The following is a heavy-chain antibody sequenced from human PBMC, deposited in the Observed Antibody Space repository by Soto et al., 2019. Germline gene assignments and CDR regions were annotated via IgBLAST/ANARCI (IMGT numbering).Heavy chain of an antibody. CDR2: IYYSGST. J-gene: IGHJ5*02. V-gene: IGHV4-30-4*01. CDR3: VREGVDNWFDP. D-gene: IGHD3-16*01. Sequence: QVQLQESGPGLVKPSQTLSLTCTVSGGSISSGDYYWSWIRQPPGKGLEWIGYIYYSGSTFYNPSLKNRVTISLDTSKIHFSLKLSSVTAADTAVYYCVREGVDNWFDPWGQGTLVTVSS. CDR1: GGSISSGDYY.